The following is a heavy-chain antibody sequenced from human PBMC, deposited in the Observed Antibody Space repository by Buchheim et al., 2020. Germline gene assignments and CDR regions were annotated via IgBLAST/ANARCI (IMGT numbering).Heavy chain of an antibody. Sequence: EVQLVESGGGLVQPGGSLRLSCAASGFTFSSYSMNWVRQAPGKGLEWVSYISSSSSTIYYADSVKGRFTISRDNAKNSLYLQMNSLRAEDTAVYYCARDLRPFFEYSSSYRFDYWGQGTL. D-gene: IGHD6-6*01. CDR1: GFTFSSYS. J-gene: IGHJ4*02. V-gene: IGHV3-48*01. CDR2: ISSSSSTI. CDR3: ARDLRPFFEYSSSYRFDY.